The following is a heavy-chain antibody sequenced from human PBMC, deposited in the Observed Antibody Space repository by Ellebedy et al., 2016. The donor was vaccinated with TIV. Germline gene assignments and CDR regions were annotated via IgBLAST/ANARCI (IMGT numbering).Heavy chain of an antibody. Sequence: GESLKISCVASGFTFSSYGMHWVRQAPGKGLEWVAFIRYDGSNKYYADSVKGRFTISRDNSTNTLYLQMNSLRAEDTALYYCAKGGNPDFDYWGQGTLVTVSS. CDR1: GFTFSSYG. V-gene: IGHV3-30*02. D-gene: IGHD4-23*01. J-gene: IGHJ4*02. CDR3: AKGGNPDFDY. CDR2: IRYDGSNK.